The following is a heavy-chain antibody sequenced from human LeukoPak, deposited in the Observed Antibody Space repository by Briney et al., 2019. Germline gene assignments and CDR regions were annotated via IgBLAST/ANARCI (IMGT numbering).Heavy chain of an antibody. J-gene: IGHJ4*02. CDR1: GGSISSSSYY. V-gene: IGHV4-39*07. Sequence: SETLSLTCTVSGGSISSSSYYWGWIRQPPGKGLEWIGSIYYSGSTYYNPSLKSRVTISVDTSKNQFSLKLSSVTAADTAVYYCARGPQTYVWGSYRSDKVFDYWGQGTLVTVSS. CDR3: ARGPQTYVWGSYRSDKVFDY. D-gene: IGHD3-16*02. CDR2: IYYSGST.